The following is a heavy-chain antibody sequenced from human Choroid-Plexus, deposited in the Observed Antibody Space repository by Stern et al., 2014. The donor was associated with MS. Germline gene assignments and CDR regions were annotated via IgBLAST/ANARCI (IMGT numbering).Heavy chain of an antibody. V-gene: IGHV3-30*18. D-gene: IGHD2/OR15-2a*01. CDR1: GFSFSSFG. CDR3: AKDRQYLTFFFDF. Sequence: VQLVESGGGVVQPGSPLRLSRAASGFSFSSFGMHWVRQAPGKGLEWVALISYDGSKDYADSVKGRFAISRDNSKNTLYLQMNSLRAEDTAVYYCAKDRQYLTFFFDFWGQGSLVTVSS. J-gene: IGHJ4*02. CDR2: ISYDGSK.